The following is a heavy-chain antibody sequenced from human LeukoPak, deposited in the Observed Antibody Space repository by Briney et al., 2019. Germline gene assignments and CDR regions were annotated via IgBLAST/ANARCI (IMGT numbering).Heavy chain of an antibody. J-gene: IGHJ6*02. Sequence: GASVKVSCKASGYTFTSYYMHWVRQAPGQGLEWMGWINPNSGGTNYAQKFQGWVTMTRDTSISTAYMELSRLRSDDTAVHYCAREANYYGMDVWGQGTTVTVSS. CDR2: INPNSGGT. V-gene: IGHV1-2*04. CDR3: AREANYYGMDV. D-gene: IGHD1-26*01. CDR1: GYTFTSYY.